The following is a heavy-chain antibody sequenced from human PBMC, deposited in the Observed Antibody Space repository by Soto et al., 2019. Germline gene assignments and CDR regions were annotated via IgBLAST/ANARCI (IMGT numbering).Heavy chain of an antibody. CDR2: IYHSGST. V-gene: IGHV4-39*07. CDR3: ATYTYSSGGEGDY. J-gene: IGHJ4*02. Sequence: SETLSLICTVSGGTISSGDYYMSLIRQPPGKGLKWIGEIYHSGSTNYNPSLKSRVTISVDKSKNQFSLKLSSVTAADTAVYYCATYTYSSGGEGDYWGQGTLVTVSS. D-gene: IGHD6-19*01. CDR1: GGTISSGDYY.